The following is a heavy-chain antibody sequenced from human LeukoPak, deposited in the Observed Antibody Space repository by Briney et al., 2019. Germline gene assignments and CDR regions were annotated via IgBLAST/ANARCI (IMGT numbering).Heavy chain of an antibody. CDR3: ARDRNSCCIDY. D-gene: IGHD2-2*01. CDR1: GFTFSSYA. Sequence: GGSLRLSCAASGFTFSSYAMHWVRQAPGKGLEWVAVISYDGSNKYYADSVKGRFTISRDNSKNTLYLQMNSLRAEDTAVYYCARDRNSCCIDYWGQGTLVSVSS. V-gene: IGHV3-30*04. J-gene: IGHJ4*02. CDR2: ISYDGSNK.